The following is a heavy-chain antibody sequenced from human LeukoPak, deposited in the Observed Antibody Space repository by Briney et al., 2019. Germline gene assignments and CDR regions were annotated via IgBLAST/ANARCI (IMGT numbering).Heavy chain of an antibody. CDR1: GGSISSYY. D-gene: IGHD3-3*01. CDR3: ARGDTYYDFWSGYYPHSYFDY. CDR2: IYYSGST. Sequence: SETLSLTCTVSGGSISSYYWSWIRQPPGKGLEWIGYIYYSGSTSYNPSLKSRVTISVDTSKNQFSLKLSSVTAADTAVYYCARGDTYYDFWSGYYPHSYFDYWGQGTLVTVSS. J-gene: IGHJ4*02. V-gene: IGHV4-59*01.